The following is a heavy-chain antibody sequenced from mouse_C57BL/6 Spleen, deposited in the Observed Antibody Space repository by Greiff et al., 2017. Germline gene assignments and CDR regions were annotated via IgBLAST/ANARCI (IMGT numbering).Heavy chain of an antibody. CDR2: IYPGSGNT. Sequence: QVQLKESGPELVKPGASVKISCKASGYSFTSYYIHWVKQRPGQGLEWIGWIYPGSGNTKYNEKFKGKATLTADTSSSTAYMQLSSLTSEDSAVYYCARPLLLGGAMDYWGQGTSVTVSS. J-gene: IGHJ4*01. CDR1: GYSFTSYY. CDR3: ARPLLLGGAMDY. V-gene: IGHV1-66*01. D-gene: IGHD1-1*01.